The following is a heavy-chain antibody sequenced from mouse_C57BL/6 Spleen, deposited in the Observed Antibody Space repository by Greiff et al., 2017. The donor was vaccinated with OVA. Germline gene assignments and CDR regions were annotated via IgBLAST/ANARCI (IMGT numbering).Heavy chain of an antibody. V-gene: IGHV1-69*01. CDR1: GYTFTSYW. Sequence: VQLQQPGAELVMPGASVKLSCKASGYTFTSYWMHWVKQRPGQGLEWIGEIDPSDSYTNYTQKFKGKFTLTVDKSSSTAYMQLSSLTSEDSAVYYCAIYVTSFAYWGQGTLVTVSA. CDR3: AIYVTSFAY. CDR2: IDPSDSYT. J-gene: IGHJ3*01. D-gene: IGHD1-1*01.